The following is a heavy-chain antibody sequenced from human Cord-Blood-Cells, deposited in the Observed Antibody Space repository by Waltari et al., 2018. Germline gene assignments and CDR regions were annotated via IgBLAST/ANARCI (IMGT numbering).Heavy chain of an antibody. D-gene: IGHD3-3*02. CDR1: GYTFTGYY. V-gene: IGHV1-2*02. Sequence: QVQLVQSGAEVKKPGASVKVSCKASGYTFTGYYMHWVRQAPGQGLEWMGWINPTSGGTNYAQKFQGRVTMTRDTSISTAYMELSRLRSYDTAVYYCARDFTPIFGVPHMDVWGKGTTVTVSS. J-gene: IGHJ6*03. CDR3: ARDFTPIFGVPHMDV. CDR2: INPTSGGT.